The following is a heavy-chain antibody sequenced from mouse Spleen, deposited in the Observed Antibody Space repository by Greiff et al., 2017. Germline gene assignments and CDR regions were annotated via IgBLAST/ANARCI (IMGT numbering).Heavy chain of an antibody. CDR1: GYSFTSYW. J-gene: IGHJ1*01. Sequence: QVQLKQPGAELVRPGASVKLSCKASGYSFTSYWMNWVKQRPGQGLEWIGEIDPSDSYTNYNQKFKGKATLTVDTSSSTAYMQLSSLTSEDSAVYYCARYDRYRGYWYFDVWGAGTTVTVSS. CDR2: IDPSDSYT. CDR3: ARYDRYRGYWYFDV. V-gene: IGHV1-69*02. D-gene: IGHD2-3*01.